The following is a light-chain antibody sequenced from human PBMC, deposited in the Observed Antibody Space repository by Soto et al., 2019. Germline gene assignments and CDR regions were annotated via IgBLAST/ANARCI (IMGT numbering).Light chain of an antibody. J-gene: IGKJ1*01. Sequence: VITQGPATLTESPGERATRSSRASQSVRSNLACYQQKPGQAPRLLIYDASTRATDLPASFSGSGSGTEFTLTISSLQSEDSAVYYCQQYSNSRTFGQGTKVDIK. CDR1: QSVRSN. CDR3: QQYSNSRT. V-gene: IGKV3-15*01. CDR2: DAS.